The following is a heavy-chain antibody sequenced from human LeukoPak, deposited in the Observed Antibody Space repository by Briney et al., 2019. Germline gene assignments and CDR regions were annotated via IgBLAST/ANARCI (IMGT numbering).Heavy chain of an antibody. D-gene: IGHD3-22*01. CDR1: GGSISSYY. Sequence: SETLSLTCTVSGGSISSYYWSWIRQPPGKGLEWIGYIYYSGSTNYNPSLKSRVTISVDTSKNQFSLKLSSVTAADTAVYYCAQNYYYDSSGYYGVGGWFDPWGQGTLVTVSS. V-gene: IGHV4-59*12. J-gene: IGHJ5*02. CDR3: AQNYYYDSSGYYGVGGWFDP. CDR2: IYYSGST.